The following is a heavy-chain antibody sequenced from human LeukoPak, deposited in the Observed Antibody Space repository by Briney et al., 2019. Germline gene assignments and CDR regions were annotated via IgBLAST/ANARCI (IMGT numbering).Heavy chain of an antibody. V-gene: IGHV3-30*04. CDR3: ARDRGSLYVFGTDV. J-gene: IGHJ6*02. Sequence: TGRSLRLSCAASGFTFSSSALHWVRQAPGKGLEWVAFTSSDDTKKYYADSVKGRFTISRDNSKNTLFLEMNSLRAEDTAVYYCARDRGSLYVFGTDVWGQGTTVTVSS. CDR1: GFTFSSSA. CDR2: TSSDDTKK. D-gene: IGHD3-10*01.